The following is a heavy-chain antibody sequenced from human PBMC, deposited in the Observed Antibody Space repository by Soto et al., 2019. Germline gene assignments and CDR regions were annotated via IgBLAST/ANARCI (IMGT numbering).Heavy chain of an antibody. J-gene: IGHJ4*02. CDR3: ALLPLNRPLSSGPPSPPFDY. CDR2: INAGNGNT. V-gene: IGHV1-3*01. Sequence: GASVKVSCKASGYTFTSYAMHWVRQAPGQRLEWMGWINAGNGNTKYSQKFQGRVTITRDTSASTAYMELSSLRSEDTAVYYCALLPLNRPLSSGPPSPPFDYWGQGTLVTVSS. D-gene: IGHD6-19*01. CDR1: GYTFTSYA.